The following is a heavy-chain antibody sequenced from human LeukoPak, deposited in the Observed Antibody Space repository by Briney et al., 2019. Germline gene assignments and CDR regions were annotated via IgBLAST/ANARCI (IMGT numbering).Heavy chain of an antibody. CDR2: ISGSGGST. J-gene: IGHJ4*02. CDR3: AKAHPLYCSSTSCPGPDFDY. V-gene: IGHV3-23*01. Sequence: GGSLRLSCAASGFTFSSYAMSWVRQAPGKGLEWVSAISGSGGSTYYADSVKGRFTISRDNSKNTLYLQMNSLRAEDTAVYYCAKAHPLYCSSTSCPGPDFDYWGQGTLVTVSS. CDR1: GFTFSSYA. D-gene: IGHD2-2*01.